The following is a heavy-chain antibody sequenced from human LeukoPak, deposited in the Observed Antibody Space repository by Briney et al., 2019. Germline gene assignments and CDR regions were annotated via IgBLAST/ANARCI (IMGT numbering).Heavy chain of an antibody. V-gene: IGHV3-53*01. Sequence: GGSLRLSCAASGFTVSSNYMSWVRQAPGKGLEWVSVIYSGGSTYYADSVKGRFTISRDNSKNTLYLQMNSLRAEDTAVYYCAKGGVLDYYDSSGYYPPYYFDYWGQGTLVTVSS. CDR1: GFTVSSNY. D-gene: IGHD3-22*01. CDR3: AKGGVLDYYDSSGYYPPYYFDY. J-gene: IGHJ4*02. CDR2: IYSGGST.